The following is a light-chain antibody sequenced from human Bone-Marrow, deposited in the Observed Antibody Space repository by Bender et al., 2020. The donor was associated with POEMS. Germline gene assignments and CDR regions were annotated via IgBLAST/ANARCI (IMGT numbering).Light chain of an antibody. V-gene: IGLV1-44*01. Sequence: QSVLTQPPSASGTPGQSVIISCSGSNSNIGSNNVNWYQHLPGTAPRLVVYSNYQRPSGVPARFSGSKSGTSASLAISDIQSEDEGDYYCSSWDDSLSGWVFGGGTKLTVL. CDR1: NSNIGSNN. J-gene: IGLJ3*02. CDR2: SNY. CDR3: SSWDDSLSGWV.